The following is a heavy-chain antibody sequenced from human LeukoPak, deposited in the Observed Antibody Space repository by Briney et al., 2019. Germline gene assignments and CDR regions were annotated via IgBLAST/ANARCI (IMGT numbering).Heavy chain of an antibody. V-gene: IGHV1-18*01. CDR2: ISADNGNT. J-gene: IGHJ6*02. Sequence: ASVKVSCKASGYTFTSYGISWVRQAPGQGLEWMGLISADNGNTNYAQKLQGRVTMTTDTSTSTAYMELTSMRSDDTAVYNCARGIASTPPSGSYLRPVRYYGMDVWGQGTTVTVSS. D-gene: IGHD3-10*01. CDR3: ARGIASTPPSGSYLRPVRYYGMDV. CDR1: GYTFTSYG.